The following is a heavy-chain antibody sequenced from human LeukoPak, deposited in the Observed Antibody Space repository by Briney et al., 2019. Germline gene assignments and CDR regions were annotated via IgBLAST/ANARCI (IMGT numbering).Heavy chain of an antibody. CDR1: GGSFSGYY. CDR3: ARRVSAAHPRDYFDY. J-gene: IGHJ4*02. V-gene: IGHV4-34*01. CDR2: INHSGST. D-gene: IGHD2-15*01. Sequence: SETLSLTCAVYGGSFSGYYWSWIRQPPGKGLEWIGEINHSGSTNYNPSLKSRVTISVDTSKNQFSLKLSSVTAADTAVYYCARRVSAAHPRDYFDYWGQGTLVTVSS.